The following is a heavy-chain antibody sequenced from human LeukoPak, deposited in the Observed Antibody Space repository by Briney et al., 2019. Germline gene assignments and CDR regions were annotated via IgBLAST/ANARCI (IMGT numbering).Heavy chain of an antibody. J-gene: IGHJ4*02. CDR3: AKGLVPAAIRVVDY. Sequence: PGGSLRLSCAASGFTFSSYDMHWVRQARGKGLEWVSAIGTAGDTYYPGSVKGRFTISRDNSQNTLYLQVNSLRVEDTAVYYCAKGLVPAAIRVVDYWGQGTLVTVSS. CDR2: IGTAGDT. V-gene: IGHV3-13*01. D-gene: IGHD2-2*01. CDR1: GFTFSSYD.